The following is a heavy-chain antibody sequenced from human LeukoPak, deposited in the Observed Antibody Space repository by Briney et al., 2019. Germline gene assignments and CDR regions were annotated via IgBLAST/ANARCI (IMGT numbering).Heavy chain of an antibody. D-gene: IGHD3-22*01. V-gene: IGHV4-34*01. Sequence: KASETLSLTCTVFGGSFTDYFWTWIRHSPGKGLEWIGEINDYTGDTKYNPSLNSRVSISLEKSKNQLSLELRSVTAADTAVYYCARGRIAKIVVVNSFSYGMDVWGQGTTVTVSS. J-gene: IGHJ6*02. CDR2: INDYTGDT. CDR3: ARGRIAKIVVVNSFSYGMDV. CDR1: GGSFTDYF.